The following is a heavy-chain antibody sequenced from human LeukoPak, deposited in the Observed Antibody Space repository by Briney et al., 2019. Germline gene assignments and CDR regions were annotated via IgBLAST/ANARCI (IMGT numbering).Heavy chain of an antibody. CDR3: ARAAAKKNSWYFFDY. Sequence: PSQTLSLTCTVSGDSISSGDHYWSWIRQPPGKGLEWIGYIHYSGSTYYNPSLKSRLIMSVDMSKNQFSLSLNSLPAADSAVYYGARAAAKKNSWYFFDYWGKGTLVTVP. J-gene: IGHJ4*02. D-gene: IGHD2/OR15-2a*01. CDR1: GDSISSGDHY. V-gene: IGHV4-30-4*01. CDR2: IHYSGST.